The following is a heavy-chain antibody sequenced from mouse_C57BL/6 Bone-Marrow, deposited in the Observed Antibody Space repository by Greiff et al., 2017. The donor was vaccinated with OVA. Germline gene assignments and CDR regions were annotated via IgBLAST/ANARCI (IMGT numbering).Heavy chain of an antibody. CDR3: ARSAAQATWFAY. D-gene: IGHD3-2*02. CDR2: INPNNGGT. V-gene: IGHV1-26*01. Sequence: LVKPGASVKISCKASGYTFTDYYMNWVKQSHGKSLEWIGDINPNNGGTSYNQKFKGKATLTVDKSSSTAYMELRSLTSEDSAVYYCARSAAQATWFAYWGQGTLVTVSA. CDR1: GYTFTDYY. J-gene: IGHJ3*01.